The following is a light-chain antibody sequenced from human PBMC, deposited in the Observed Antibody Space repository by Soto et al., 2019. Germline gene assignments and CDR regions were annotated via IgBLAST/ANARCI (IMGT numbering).Light chain of an antibody. J-gene: IGKJ5*01. CDR2: GAS. CDR3: QQYGSSPPIT. Sequence: EIVLTQSPGTLSLSPGERATLSCLARQSVSSSYLAWYQQKPGQAPRLLIYGASSRATGIPDRFSGSGSGTDFTLTISRLEPEDFAVYYCQQYGSSPPITFGQGTRLEIK. CDR1: QSVSSSY. V-gene: IGKV3-20*01.